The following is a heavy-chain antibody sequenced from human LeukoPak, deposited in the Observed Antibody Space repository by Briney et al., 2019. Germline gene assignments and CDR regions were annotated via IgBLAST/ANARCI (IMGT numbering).Heavy chain of an antibody. D-gene: IGHD2-2*01. V-gene: IGHV1-69*04. CDR1: GGTFSSYA. J-gene: IGHJ6*02. CDR3: ARGSQYCSSTSCYVYYYGMDV. Sequence: ASVKVSCKASGGTFSSYAISWVRQAPGQGLEWMGRIIPILGIANYAQKFQGRVTITADKSTSTAYMELSSLRSEDTAVYYCARGSQYCSSTSCYVYYYGMDVWGRGTTVTVSS. CDR2: IIPILGIA.